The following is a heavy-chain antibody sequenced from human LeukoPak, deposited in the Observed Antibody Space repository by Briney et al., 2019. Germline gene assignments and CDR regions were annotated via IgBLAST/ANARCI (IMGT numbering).Heavy chain of an antibody. J-gene: IGHJ6*02. CDR2: IYYSGST. V-gene: IGHV4-31*03. D-gene: IGHD3-10*01. CDR1: GGSISSGGYY. Sequence: SQTLSLTCTVSGGSISSGGYYWSWTRQHPGKGLEWIGYIYYSGSTYYNPSLKSRVTISVDTSKNQFSLKLSSVTAADTAVYYCARGLRITMVRGVATGMDVWGQGTTVTVSS. CDR3: ARGLRITMVRGVATGMDV.